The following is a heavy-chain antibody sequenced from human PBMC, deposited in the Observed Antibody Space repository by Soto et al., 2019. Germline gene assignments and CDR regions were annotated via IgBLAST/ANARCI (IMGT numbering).Heavy chain of an antibody. CDR2: ISAYNGNR. CDR1: GYSFATSG. D-gene: IGHD3-22*01. Sequence: ASVKVSCKASGYSFATSGISWVRQAPGQGLEWMGWISAYNGNRNYDQKLQDRVTMTTDTSTRTAYLELRSLRSDDTAVYYCARAGQYYDSSGYTDWGQGTQVTV. CDR3: ARAGQYYDSSGYTD. V-gene: IGHV1-18*01. J-gene: IGHJ4*02.